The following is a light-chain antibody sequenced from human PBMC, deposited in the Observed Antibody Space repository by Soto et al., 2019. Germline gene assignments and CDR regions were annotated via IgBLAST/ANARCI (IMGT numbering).Light chain of an antibody. CDR1: QTIRSL. CDR2: EAS. CDR3: QNYTSYSEA. J-gene: IGKJ1*01. V-gene: IGKV1-5*03. Sequence: DIQMTQSPSTMSRYVGHRVTITCRASQTIRSLVASYHEKPRKAPKLQIYEASTVKSGVPSRFSGSGSGTEFTRTISSQQPNDFPNYYCQNYTSYSEAFGQGTKVDIK.